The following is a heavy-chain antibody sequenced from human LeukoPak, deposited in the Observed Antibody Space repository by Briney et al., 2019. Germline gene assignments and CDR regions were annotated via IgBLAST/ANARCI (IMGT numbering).Heavy chain of an antibody. D-gene: IGHD3-10*01. Sequence: SHTQSLTCTVSGGSISSGSYYGSWIRQPPAKGLEWIGEINHSGSTNYNPSLKSRVTISVDTSKNQFSLKLSSVTAADTAVYYCARQGYYGSGSYTRFDYWGQGTLVTVSS. J-gene: IGHJ4*02. CDR3: ARQGYYGSGSYTRFDY. CDR2: INHSGST. CDR1: GGSISSGSYY. V-gene: IGHV4-39*01.